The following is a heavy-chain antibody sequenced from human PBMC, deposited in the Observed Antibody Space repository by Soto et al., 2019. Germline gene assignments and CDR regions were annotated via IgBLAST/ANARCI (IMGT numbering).Heavy chain of an antibody. Sequence: EVQLVESGGDLVQPGGSLRLSCAASGFIVSTNYMSWVRQAPGKGLDWVAVMYSGGSTYYADSVKGRFTISRDNSKNTLYLQVNSLRVEDTAVYYCARDLKGSGWYKGFDSWGRGPRVTVSS. D-gene: IGHD6-19*01. CDR2: MYSGGST. CDR1: GFIVSTNY. V-gene: IGHV3-66*01. J-gene: IGHJ5*01. CDR3: ARDLKGSGWYKGFDS.